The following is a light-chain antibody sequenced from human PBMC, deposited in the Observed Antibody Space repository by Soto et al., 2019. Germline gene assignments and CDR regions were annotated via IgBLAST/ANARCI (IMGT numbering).Light chain of an antibody. CDR1: SSNIGSNT. V-gene: IGLV1-44*01. Sequence: QSVLTQPPSTSGTLGQRVTISCSGASSNIGSNTVNWYQHLPGTAPKLLIYYNNQRPSGVPDRFSGSRSGTSASLAITGLQSGDDAYYYCAAWDDSLNGVVFGGGTKVTVL. J-gene: IGLJ2*01. CDR2: YNN. CDR3: AAWDDSLNGVV.